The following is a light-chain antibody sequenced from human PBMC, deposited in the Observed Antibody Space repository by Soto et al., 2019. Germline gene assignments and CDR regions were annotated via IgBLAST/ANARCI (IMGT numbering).Light chain of an antibody. Sequence: QSALTQPASMSGSPGQSITISCTGSSNDFGSRNFVSWYQQRPNKAPKLMIYAVSDRPPGVSDRFSGSKSGITASLTISGLQTEDEADYYCISYTDRQSYLFGSGTKLTVL. J-gene: IGLJ1*01. CDR1: SNDFGSRNF. CDR2: AVS. CDR3: ISYTDRQSYL. V-gene: IGLV2-14*02.